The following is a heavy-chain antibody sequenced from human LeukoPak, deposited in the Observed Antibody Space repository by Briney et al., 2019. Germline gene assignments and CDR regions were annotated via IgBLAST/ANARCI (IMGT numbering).Heavy chain of an antibody. Sequence: ASVKVSCKASGYTFTSYYMHWVRQAPGQGLEWMGIINPSGGSTSYAQKFQGRVTMTRDTSTSTVYMELSSPRSEDTAVYYCARGPPAIVGATLGAFDIWGQGTMVTVSS. V-gene: IGHV1-46*01. CDR2: INPSGGST. J-gene: IGHJ3*02. CDR1: GYTFTSYY. CDR3: ARGPPAIVGATLGAFDI. D-gene: IGHD1-26*01.